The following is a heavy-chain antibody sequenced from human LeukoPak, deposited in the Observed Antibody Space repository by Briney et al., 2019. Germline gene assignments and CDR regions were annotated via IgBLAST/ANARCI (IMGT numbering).Heavy chain of an antibody. CDR3: TRENRPFCPFAF. CDR1: GGXIDITNY. J-gene: IGHJ4*02. Sequence: PSETLSLTCVVSGGXIDITNYWSWVRQAPGRGLEWIGEISHDGTTNYNSSLRSRVAMSFDRANNQFSLSLTSVTAADTAVYYCTRENRPFCPFAFWGQGVLVTVSS. D-gene: IGHD2/OR15-2a*01. CDR2: ISHDGTT. V-gene: IGHV4-4*02.